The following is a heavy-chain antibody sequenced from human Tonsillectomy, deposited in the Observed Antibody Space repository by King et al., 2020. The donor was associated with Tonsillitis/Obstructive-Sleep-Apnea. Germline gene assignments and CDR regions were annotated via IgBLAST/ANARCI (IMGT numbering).Heavy chain of an antibody. D-gene: IGHD2-8*01. J-gene: IGHJ3*02. CDR2: INSGGSST. CDR3: ARKNNGAFDI. CDR1: GFTFTNYW. Sequence: EVQLVESGGGLVQPGGSLRLSCAASGFTFTNYWIHWVRQTPGKGLVWVSRINSGGSSTSYADSVKGRFAISRDNAKNTLYLQMNSLRAEDTAMYYCARKNNGAFDIWGQGTMVTVSS. V-gene: IGHV3-74*01.